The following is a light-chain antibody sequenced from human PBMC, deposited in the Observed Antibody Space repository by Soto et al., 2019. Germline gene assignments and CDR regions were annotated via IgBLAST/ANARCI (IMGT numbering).Light chain of an antibody. Sequence: QSALTQPASVSGSPGQSITISCTGSSSDVGGYNYVSWYQQHPGKAPKLMIYEVSNRPSGISNRFSGSKSGNTASLGITGLQTGDEADYYCGTWDSSLSVVVFGGGTKVTVL. CDR2: EVS. J-gene: IGLJ2*01. CDR3: GTWDSSLSVVV. CDR1: SSDVGGYNY. V-gene: IGLV2-14*01.